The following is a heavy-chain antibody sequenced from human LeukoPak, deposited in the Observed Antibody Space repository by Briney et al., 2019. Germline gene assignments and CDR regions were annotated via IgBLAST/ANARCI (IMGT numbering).Heavy chain of an antibody. CDR1: GFTFSSYW. V-gene: IGHV3-74*01. J-gene: IGHJ2*01. Sequence: GGSLRLSCAASGFTFSSYWLHWVRQAPGKGLVWVSRIKGDERSTNYADSVKGRFTISRDNAKNTLYLQMNSLRAEDTAVYYCARGGWLRLPGEPNWYFDLWGRGTLVTVSS. CDR2: IKGDERST. CDR3: ARGGWLRLPGEPNWYFDL. D-gene: IGHD5-12*01.